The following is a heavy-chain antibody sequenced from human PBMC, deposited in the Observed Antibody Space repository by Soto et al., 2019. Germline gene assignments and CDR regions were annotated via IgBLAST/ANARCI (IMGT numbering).Heavy chain of an antibody. Sequence: SETLSLTCAVYGGSFSGYYWSWIRQPPGKGLEWIGEINHSGSTNYNPSLKSRVTISVDTSKNQFSLKLSSVTAADTAVYYCARGKGEDDYWGQGTLVTVSS. V-gene: IGHV4-34*01. CDR3: ARGKGEDDY. J-gene: IGHJ4*02. CDR2: INHSGST. D-gene: IGHD3-16*01. CDR1: GGSFSGYY.